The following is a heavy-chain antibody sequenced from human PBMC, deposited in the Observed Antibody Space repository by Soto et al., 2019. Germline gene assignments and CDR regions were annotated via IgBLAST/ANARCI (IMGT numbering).Heavy chain of an antibody. D-gene: IGHD3-3*01. Sequence: QVQLVESGGGVVQPGTSLRLSCVSSGFTFSSYAMHWVRQAPGKGLEWVAVIWYDGREQYYADSVKGRFTISRDNSKNTLFLQMNSLRAEDTGVYYCARAPRTAVCYDLYYWGLGTLVTVSS. J-gene: IGHJ4*02. CDR2: IWYDGREQ. CDR3: ARAPRTAVCYDLYY. V-gene: IGHV3-33*01. CDR1: GFTFSSYA.